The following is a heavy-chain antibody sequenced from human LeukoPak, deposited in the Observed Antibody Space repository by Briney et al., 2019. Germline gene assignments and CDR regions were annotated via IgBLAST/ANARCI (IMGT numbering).Heavy chain of an antibody. V-gene: IGHV1-18*01. CDR1: GYTFTSYG. D-gene: IGHD2-2*01. CDR2: ISAYNGNT. Sequence: ASVKVSCKASGYTFTSYGISWVRQAPGQGREGMGWISAYNGNTNYAQKLQGRVTITTDTSTSTAYMELRSLRSDDTAVYYCARDRVGYCSSTSCYDNWFDHWGQGTLVTVSS. CDR3: ARDRVGYCSSTSCYDNWFDH. J-gene: IGHJ5*02.